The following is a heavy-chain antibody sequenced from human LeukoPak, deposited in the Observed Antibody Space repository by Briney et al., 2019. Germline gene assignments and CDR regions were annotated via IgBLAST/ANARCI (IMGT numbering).Heavy chain of an antibody. V-gene: IGHV3-23*01. D-gene: IGHD3-10*01. CDR1: GFTFSSYA. CDR2: ISGSGAST. CDR3: AKPPSYYGSGSYYNVYFDY. Sequence: PGGSLRLSCAASGFTFSSYAMSWVRQAPGKGLEWVSAISGSGASTYYADSVKGRFTISRDNSKNTLYLQMNSLRAEDTALYYCAKPPSYYGSGSYYNVYFDYWGQGTLVTVSS. J-gene: IGHJ4*02.